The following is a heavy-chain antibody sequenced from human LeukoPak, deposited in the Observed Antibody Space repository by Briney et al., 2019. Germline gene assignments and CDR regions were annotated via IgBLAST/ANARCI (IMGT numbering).Heavy chain of an antibody. V-gene: IGHV4-39*07. D-gene: IGHD6-13*01. CDR2: IYYSGNT. CDR1: GGSIRSSSYY. Sequence: SETLSLTCTVSGGSIRSSSYYWGWIRQPPGKGLEWIVSIYYSGNTYNHSSIKSRFTISVDTSKNQFSLKLSSVTAADTAVYYCARSGLAAVYWGQGTLVTVSS. J-gene: IGHJ4*02. CDR3: ARSGLAAVY.